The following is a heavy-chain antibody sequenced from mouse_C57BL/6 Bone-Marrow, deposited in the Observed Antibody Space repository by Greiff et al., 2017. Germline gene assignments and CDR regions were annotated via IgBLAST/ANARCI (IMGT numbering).Heavy chain of an antibody. CDR1: GYAFTDYT. D-gene: IGHD1-1*02. CDR2: IYPGSGSN. J-gene: IGHJ1*01. CDR3: ARDDGGGLDY. V-gene: IGHV1-77*01. Sequence: VQLQESGAELVKPGASVKMSCKASGYAFTDYTMNWVKQRPGKGLEWIGLIYPGSGSNNYNEKFKGKATLTEDKSSSTAYMQLSSLTSEDSAVYFCARDDGGGLDYWGQGTTVTVSA.